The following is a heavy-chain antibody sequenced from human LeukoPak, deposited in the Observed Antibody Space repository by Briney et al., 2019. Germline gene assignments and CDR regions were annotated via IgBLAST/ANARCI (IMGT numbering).Heavy chain of an antibody. CDR1: GFTVSSNY. CDR2: IYSGGST. Sequence: GSLILSCAASGFTVSSNYMSWVRQAPGKGLEWVSVIYSGGSTYYADSVKGRFTISRDNSKNTLYLQMNSLRAEDTAVYYCASSEWRGHLDYWGQGTLVTVSS. V-gene: IGHV3-53*01. CDR3: ASSEWRGHLDY. J-gene: IGHJ4*02. D-gene: IGHD2-8*01.